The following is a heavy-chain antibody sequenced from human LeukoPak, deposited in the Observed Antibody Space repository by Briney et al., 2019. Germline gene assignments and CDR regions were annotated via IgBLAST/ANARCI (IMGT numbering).Heavy chain of an antibody. V-gene: IGHV1-69*04. J-gene: IGHJ3*02. CDR2: IIPILGIA. CDR1: GGTFSSYA. D-gene: IGHD3-3*01. CDR3: ARGLRRYDFWSGYPASGFAFDI. Sequence: SVKVSCKASGGTFSSYAISWVRQAPGQGLEWMGRIIPILGIANYAQKFQGRVTITADKSTSTAYMELSSVTAADTAVYYCARGLRRYDFWSGYPASGFAFDIWGQGTMVTVSS.